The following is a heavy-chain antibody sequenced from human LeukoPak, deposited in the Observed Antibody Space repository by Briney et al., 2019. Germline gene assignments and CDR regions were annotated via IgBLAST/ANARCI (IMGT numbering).Heavy chain of an antibody. D-gene: IGHD6-19*01. CDR2: ISSSSSYI. J-gene: IGHJ4*02. CDR1: GFTFSSYA. CDR3: ARRAVTGSNYFDY. V-gene: IGHV3-21*01. Sequence: PGGSLRLSCSVSGFTFSSYAMHWVRQAPGKGLEWVSSISSSSSYIYYADSVKGRFTISRDSAKNSVYLQMNSLRDEDTAVYYCARRAVTGSNYFDYWGQGSLVTVSS.